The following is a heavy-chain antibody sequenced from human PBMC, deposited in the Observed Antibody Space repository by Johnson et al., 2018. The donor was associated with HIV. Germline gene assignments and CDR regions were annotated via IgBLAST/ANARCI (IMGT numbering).Heavy chain of an antibody. D-gene: IGHD5-12*01. CDR2: ISYDGSNK. CDR1: GFTFSSYA. J-gene: IGHJ3*02. CDR3: ARDAKVGYGDAFDI. V-gene: IGHV3-30-3*01. Sequence: QVQLVESGGGLVQPGGSLRLSCEASGFTFSSYAMHWVRQAPGKGLEWVAVISYDGSNKYYADSVKGRFTISRDNSKNTLYLQMNSLRAEDTAVFYCARDAKVGYGDAFDIWGQGTMVTVSS.